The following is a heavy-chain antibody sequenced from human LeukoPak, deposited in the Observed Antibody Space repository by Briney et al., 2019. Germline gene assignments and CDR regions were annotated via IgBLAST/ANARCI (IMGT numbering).Heavy chain of an antibody. V-gene: IGHV3-23*01. Sequence: PGGSLRLSCAASGFTFSSYAMTWVRQAPGKGLEWVSSISGSGGSTYYADSVKGRFTISRDNSKNTLYLQMNSLRAEDTAVYYCAKNPPPRDDYGGKGARVAEYFQHWGQGTLVTVSS. CDR3: AKNPPPRDDYGGKGARVAEYFQH. CDR2: ISGSGGST. CDR1: GFTFSSYA. J-gene: IGHJ1*01. D-gene: IGHD4-23*01.